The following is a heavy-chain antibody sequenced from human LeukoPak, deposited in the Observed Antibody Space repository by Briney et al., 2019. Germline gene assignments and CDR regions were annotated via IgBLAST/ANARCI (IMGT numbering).Heavy chain of an antibody. V-gene: IGHV4-59*01. CDR1: GGSISSYY. Sequence: SETLSLTCTVSGGSISSYYWSWIRQPPGKGLEWIGYIYYSGSTNYNPSLKSRVTISVDTSKNQFSLKLSSVTAADTAVYYCARDHAGIAAAGSFDYWGQGTLVTVSS. D-gene: IGHD6-13*01. CDR2: IYYSGST. J-gene: IGHJ4*02. CDR3: ARDHAGIAAAGSFDY.